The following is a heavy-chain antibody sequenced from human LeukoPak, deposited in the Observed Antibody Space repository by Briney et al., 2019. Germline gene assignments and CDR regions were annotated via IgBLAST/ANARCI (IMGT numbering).Heavy chain of an antibody. V-gene: IGHV4-39*07. J-gene: IGHJ4*02. CDR3: ARNFSSGWFDY. Sequence: SETLSLTCTVSGGSISSSSYYWGWIRQPPGKGLEWIGSIYYSGSTSYNPSLKSRVTISVDTSKNQFSLKVSSVTAADTAVYYCARNFSSGWFDYWGQGTLVTVSS. CDR2: IYYSGST. CDR1: GGSISSSSYY. D-gene: IGHD6-19*01.